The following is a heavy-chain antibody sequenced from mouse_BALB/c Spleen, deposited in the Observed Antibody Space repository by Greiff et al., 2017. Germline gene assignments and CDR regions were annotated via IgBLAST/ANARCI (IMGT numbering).Heavy chain of an antibody. D-gene: IGHD2-2*01. Sequence: EVHLVESGGGLVQPGGSRKLSCAASGFTFSSFGMHWVRQAPEKGLEWVAYISSGSSTIYYADTVKGRFTISRDNPKNTLFLQMTSLRSEDTAMYYCARSGGYDLYYYAMDYWGQGTSVTVSS. J-gene: IGHJ4*01. CDR3: ARSGGYDLYYYAMDY. CDR1: GFTFSSFG. CDR2: ISSGSSTI. V-gene: IGHV5-17*02.